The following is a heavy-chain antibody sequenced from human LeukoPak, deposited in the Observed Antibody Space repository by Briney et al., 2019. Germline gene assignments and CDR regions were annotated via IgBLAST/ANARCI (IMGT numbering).Heavy chain of an antibody. J-gene: IGHJ4*02. Sequence: ASVKVSCKASGYTFTSYGISWLRQAPGQGLEWMGWISAYNGNTNYAQKLQGRVTMTTDTSPSTAYMELRSLRSDDTAVYYCAREGFYGSGSYQRYYFDYWGQGTLVTVSS. V-gene: IGHV1-18*04. CDR2: ISAYNGNT. CDR3: AREGFYGSGSYQRYYFDY. CDR1: GYTFTSYG. D-gene: IGHD3-10*01.